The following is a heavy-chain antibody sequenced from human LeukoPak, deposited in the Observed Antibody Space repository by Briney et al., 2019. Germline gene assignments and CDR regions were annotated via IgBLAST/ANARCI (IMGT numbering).Heavy chain of an antibody. V-gene: IGHV4-4*07. Sequence: PSETLSLTCTVSGGSISSYYWSWIRQPAGKGLEWIGRIYTSGSTNYNPSLKSRVTMSVDTSKNQFSLKLSSVTAADTAVYYCARDRGLWFGAHGYFDYWGQGTLVTVSS. CDR3: ARDRGLWFGAHGYFDY. CDR1: GGSISSYY. D-gene: IGHD3-10*01. J-gene: IGHJ4*02. CDR2: IYTSGST.